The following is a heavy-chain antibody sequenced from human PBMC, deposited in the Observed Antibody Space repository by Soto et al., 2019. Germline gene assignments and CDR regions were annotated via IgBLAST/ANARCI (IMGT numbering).Heavy chain of an antibody. Sequence: QVQVVQSGAEVKKPGASVKVSCKASGITYTTYAIHWVRQAPGQGLEWMGWINTGNGNTRYSQRFQGRVTLTTDTSARTAYMDLSSLKSEDTAVYYCARAISGYVTWGQGTLITVSS. CDR3: ARAISGYVT. V-gene: IGHV1-3*04. D-gene: IGHD5-12*01. CDR1: GITYTTYA. J-gene: IGHJ5*02. CDR2: INTGNGNT.